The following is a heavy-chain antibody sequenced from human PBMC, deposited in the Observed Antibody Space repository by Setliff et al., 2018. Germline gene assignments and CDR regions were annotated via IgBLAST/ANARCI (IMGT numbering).Heavy chain of an antibody. CDR1: GGSISSYY. Sequence: SETLSLTCTVSGGSISSYYWSWIRQPPGKGLEWIGRIYTSGSTNYNPSLKSRVTISADTSKNVLSLRPTSVTAADTAVYYCAKEYVVISFVRNSHQHYGMDVWGPGTTVTVSS. D-gene: IGHD2-21*01. J-gene: IGHJ6*02. CDR2: IYTSGST. CDR3: AKEYVVISFVRNSHQHYGMDV. V-gene: IGHV4-4*08.